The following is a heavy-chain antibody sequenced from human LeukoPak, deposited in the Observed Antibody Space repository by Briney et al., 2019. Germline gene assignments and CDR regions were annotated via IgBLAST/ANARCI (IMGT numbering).Heavy chain of an antibody. J-gene: IGHJ3*02. CDR1: GGSISSGSYY. D-gene: IGHD7-27*01. CDR2: IYISGSN. Sequence: KPSQTLSLTCTVSGGSISSGSYYWSWIRQPAGRGLEWIGRIYISGSNNYNPSLKSRVTISVDTSKNQFSLKLSSVTAADTAVYYCARDRLRERTGGSVYGFDIWGQGTMVTVSS. CDR3: ARDRLRERTGGSVYGFDI. V-gene: IGHV4-61*02.